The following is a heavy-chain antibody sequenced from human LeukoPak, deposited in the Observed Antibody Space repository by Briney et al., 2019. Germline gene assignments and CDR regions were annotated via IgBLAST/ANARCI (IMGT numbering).Heavy chain of an antibody. CDR1: GFTFSSYS. D-gene: IGHD5-18*01. V-gene: IGHV3-21*01. CDR3: ARDRGTQLWPGGNYFED. CDR2: ISSSSSYI. J-gene: IGHJ4*02. Sequence: PGGSLRLSCAASGFTFSSYSMNWVRQAPGKGLEWVSSISSSSSYIYYADSVKGRFTISRDNSKSTLYLQMNNLRVDDTAVYYCARDRGTQLWPGGNYFEDWGQGTLVTVSS.